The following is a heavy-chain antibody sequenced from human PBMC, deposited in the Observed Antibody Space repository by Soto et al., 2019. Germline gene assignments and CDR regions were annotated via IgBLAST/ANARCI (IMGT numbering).Heavy chain of an antibody. Sequence: SETLSLTCSVSGGFISSGGYYWSWIRQHPGKGLEWIGYIYYSATTYYNPSLKSRATISVDTSKNQISLRMRSVTAADTAVYYCARTLEPESSMDYWGQGTLVTVSS. CDR1: GGFISSGGYY. J-gene: IGHJ4*02. CDR2: IYYSATT. CDR3: ARTLEPESSMDY. D-gene: IGHD2-2*01. V-gene: IGHV4-31*03.